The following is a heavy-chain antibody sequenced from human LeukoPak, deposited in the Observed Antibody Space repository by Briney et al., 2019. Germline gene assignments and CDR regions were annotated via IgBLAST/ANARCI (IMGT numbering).Heavy chain of an antibody. V-gene: IGHV3-48*03. CDR2: ISSSGGGI. Sequence: GGSLRLSCAASGFTFSIYELHWVRQAPGKGLEWVSYISSSGGGIYYAHSVRGRFTISRDNAKNSLYLEMNSLRAEDTAIYYCAKDHPQITMIVGNWGQGTLVTVSS. J-gene: IGHJ4*02. CDR1: GFTFSIYE. D-gene: IGHD3-22*01. CDR3: AKDHPQITMIVGN.